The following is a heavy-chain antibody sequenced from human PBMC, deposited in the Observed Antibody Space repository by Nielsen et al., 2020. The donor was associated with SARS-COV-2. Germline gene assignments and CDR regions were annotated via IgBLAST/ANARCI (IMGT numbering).Heavy chain of an antibody. J-gene: IGHJ4*02. CDR1: GFTFSSYA. CDR3: AGEPLSSSWVY. D-gene: IGHD6-13*01. Sequence: GGSLRLSCAASGFTFSSYAMSWVRQAPGKGLEWVSVIYSGGSSTYYADSVKGRFTISRDNSKNTLYLQMNSLRAEDTAVYYCAGEPLSSSWVYWGQGTLVTVSS. V-gene: IGHV3-23*03. CDR2: IYSGGSST.